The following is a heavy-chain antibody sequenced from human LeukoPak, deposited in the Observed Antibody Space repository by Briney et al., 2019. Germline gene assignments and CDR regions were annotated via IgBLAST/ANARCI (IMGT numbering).Heavy chain of an antibody. Sequence: GGSLRLSCAASGFTFSSYEMNWVRQAPGKGLEWVSYISSSGSTIYYADSVKGRFTISRDNAKNSLYLQMNSLRAEDTAVYYCARVGGYGSLFDYWGQGTLVTVSS. CDR3: ARVGGYGSLFDY. J-gene: IGHJ4*02. CDR2: ISSSGSTI. V-gene: IGHV3-48*03. CDR1: GFTFSSYE. D-gene: IGHD2-8*02.